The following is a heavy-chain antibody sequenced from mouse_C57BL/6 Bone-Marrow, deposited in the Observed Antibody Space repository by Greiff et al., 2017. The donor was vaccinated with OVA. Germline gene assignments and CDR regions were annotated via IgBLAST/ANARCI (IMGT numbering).Heavy chain of an antibody. Sequence: QVQLQQPGAELVMPGASVKLSCKASGYTFTSYWMHWVKQRPGQGLEWIGEIDPSDSYTNYNQKFKGKSTLTVDKSSSTAYMQLSSLTSEDSAVYYCAREEGRRFAYWGQGTLVTVSA. CDR3: AREEGRRFAY. D-gene: IGHD3-3*01. CDR2: IDPSDSYT. J-gene: IGHJ3*01. CDR1: GYTFTSYW. V-gene: IGHV1-69*01.